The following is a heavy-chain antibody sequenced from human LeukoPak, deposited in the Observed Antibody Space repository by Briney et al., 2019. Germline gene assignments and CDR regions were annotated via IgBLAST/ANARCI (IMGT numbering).Heavy chain of an antibody. Sequence: SVKVSCKASGGTFSSYAISWVRQAPGQRLEWMGGIIPIFGTANYAQKFQGRVTITADESTSTAYMELSSLRSEDTAVYYCAGVTYSSSWSPDYYYYMDAWGKGTTVTVSS. V-gene: IGHV1-69*01. J-gene: IGHJ6*03. D-gene: IGHD6-13*01. CDR2: IIPIFGTA. CDR1: GGTFSSYA. CDR3: AGVTYSSSWSPDYYYYMDA.